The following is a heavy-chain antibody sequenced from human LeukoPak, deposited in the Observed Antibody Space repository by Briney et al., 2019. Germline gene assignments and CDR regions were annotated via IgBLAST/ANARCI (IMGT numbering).Heavy chain of an antibody. CDR1: GGSISSGGYS. Sequence: SQTLSLTCAVSGGSISSGGYSRSWIRQPPGTGLEWIGYIYHSGSTYYNPSLKSRVTISVDRSKNQFSLKLSSVTAADTAVYYCASGRGYSSSWHDYWGQGTLVTVSS. D-gene: IGHD6-13*01. CDR3: ASGRGYSSSWHDY. J-gene: IGHJ4*02. V-gene: IGHV4-30-2*01. CDR2: IYHSGST.